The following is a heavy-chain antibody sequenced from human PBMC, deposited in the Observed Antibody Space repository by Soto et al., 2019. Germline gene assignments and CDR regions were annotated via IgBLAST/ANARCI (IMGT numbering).Heavy chain of an antibody. J-gene: IGHJ3*02. CDR3: AKGRNNHYTTGGAFDI. CDR1: GFTFDDYA. Sequence: EVQLVESGGGLVQPGRSLRLSCAASGFTFDDYAMHWVRQAPGKGLEWVSGISWNSGSMGYADSVKGRFTISRGNAKNSLYLQMSSLRAEDTALYYCAKGRNNHYTTGGAFDIWGQGTMVTVSS. CDR2: ISWNSGSM. V-gene: IGHV3-9*01. D-gene: IGHD3-16*01.